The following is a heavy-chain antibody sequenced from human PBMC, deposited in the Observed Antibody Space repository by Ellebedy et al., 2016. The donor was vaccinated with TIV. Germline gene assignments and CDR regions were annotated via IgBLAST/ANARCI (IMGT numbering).Heavy chain of an antibody. J-gene: IGHJ4*02. CDR1: GFTFSSYV. CDR3: ARHDYGSGSYYSPEFDY. V-gene: IGHV3-33*01. D-gene: IGHD3-10*01. Sequence: AGSLRLSXAASGFTFSSYVMHWVRQAPGKGLEWVAVLWSVGSNKAYADSVKGRFTISRDTSKNTLYLQMNSLRAEDTAVYYCARHDYGSGSYYSPEFDYWGQGTLVTVSS. CDR2: LWSVGSNK.